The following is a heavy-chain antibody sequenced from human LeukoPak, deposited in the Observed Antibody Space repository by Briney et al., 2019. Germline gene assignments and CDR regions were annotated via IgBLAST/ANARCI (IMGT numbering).Heavy chain of an antibody. J-gene: IGHJ4*02. V-gene: IGHV3-15*01. D-gene: IGHD3-22*01. Sequence: GGSLRLSCAASGFTFSNAWMSWVRQAPGKGLEWVGRIKSKTDGATTDYAAPVKGRFTISRDDSKNTLYLQMNSLKTEDTAVYYCTTDLGRALVVVSGDYWGQGTLVTVSS. CDR2: IKSKTDGATT. CDR1: GFTFSNAW. CDR3: TTDLGRALVVVSGDY.